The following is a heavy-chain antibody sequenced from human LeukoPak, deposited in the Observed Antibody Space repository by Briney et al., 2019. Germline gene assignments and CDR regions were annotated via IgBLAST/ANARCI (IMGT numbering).Heavy chain of an antibody. D-gene: IGHD6-13*01. J-gene: IGHJ6*03. CDR3: ARGREGQQLVRLRSYYYMDV. CDR2: ISSSSSYI. V-gene: IGHV3-21*01. Sequence: TGGSLRLSCAASGFTFSTYSMNWVRQAPGKGLEWVSSISSSSSYIYYADSVKGRFTISRDNAKNSLYLQMNSLRVEDTAVYYCARGREGQQLVRLRSYYYMDVWGKGTTVTVSS. CDR1: GFTFSTYS.